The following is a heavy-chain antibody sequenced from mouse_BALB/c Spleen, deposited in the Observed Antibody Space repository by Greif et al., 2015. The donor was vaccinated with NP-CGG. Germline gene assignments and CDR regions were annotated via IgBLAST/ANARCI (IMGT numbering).Heavy chain of an antibody. V-gene: IGHV14-3*02. J-gene: IGHJ1*01. CDR3: AREGYYYGSSLDV. D-gene: IGHD1-1*01. CDR1: GFNIKDTY. Sequence: VQLQQSGAELVKPGASVKLSCTASGFNIKDTYMHWVKQRPEQGLEWIGRVDPANGSTKYDPKFQGKATITADTSSNTAYLRLSSLTSEDTAVYYCAREGYYYGSSLDVWGAGTTVTVSS. CDR2: VDPANGST.